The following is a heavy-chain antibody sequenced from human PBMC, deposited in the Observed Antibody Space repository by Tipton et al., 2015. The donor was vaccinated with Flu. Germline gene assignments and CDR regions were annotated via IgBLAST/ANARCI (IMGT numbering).Heavy chain of an antibody. CDR3: ASLYGTGSYNDYFDY. CDR1: GYPFTKYW. Sequence: QLVQSGAEVRKPGESLNISCKTSGYPFTKYWIAWVRQLPGKGLEWMGVIYPGDSDTVYSPSFQGHVTIAADKSISTAYLQWSSLKASDTAMYFCASLYGTGSYNDYFDYWGQGTLVTVSS. D-gene: IGHD3-10*01. CDR2: IYPGDSDT. J-gene: IGHJ4*02. V-gene: IGHV5-51*01.